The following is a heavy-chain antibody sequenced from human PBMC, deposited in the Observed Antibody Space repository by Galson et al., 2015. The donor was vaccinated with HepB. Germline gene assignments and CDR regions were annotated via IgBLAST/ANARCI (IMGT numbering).Heavy chain of an antibody. V-gene: IGHV3-20*01. CDR2: INWNGGST. CDR1: GFTFDDYG. CDR3: ARDSSNDYGDY. J-gene: IGHJ4*02. Sequence: SLRLSCAASGFTFDDYGMSWVRQAPGKGLEWVSGINWNGGSTGYADSVKGRFTISRDNAKNSLYLQMNSLRAEDTALYHCARDSSNDYGDYWGQGTLVTVSS.